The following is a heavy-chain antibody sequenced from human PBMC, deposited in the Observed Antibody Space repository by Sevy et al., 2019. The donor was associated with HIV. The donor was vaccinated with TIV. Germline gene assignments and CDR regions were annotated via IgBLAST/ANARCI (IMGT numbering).Heavy chain of an antibody. Sequence: ASVKVSCKASGYTFTSYDINWVRQATGQGLEWMGWMNPNSGNTGYAQKFQGRVTMTRNTSISTAYMELSSLRSEDTAVYYCARPFPILRFLESPSGDAFDIWGQRTMVTVSS. V-gene: IGHV1-8*01. D-gene: IGHD3-3*01. CDR2: MNPNSGNT. CDR3: ARPFPILRFLESPSGDAFDI. CDR1: GYTFTSYD. J-gene: IGHJ3*02.